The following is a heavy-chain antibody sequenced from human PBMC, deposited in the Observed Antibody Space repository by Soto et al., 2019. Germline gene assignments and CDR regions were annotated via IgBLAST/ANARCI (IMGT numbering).Heavy chain of an antibody. CDR1: GFTFSSYA. CDR2: ISSNGGST. J-gene: IGHJ4*02. Sequence: GSLRLSCASSGFTFSSYAMHWVRQAPGKGLEYVSAISSNGGSTYYANSVKGRFTISRDNSKNTLYLQMGSLRAEDMAVYYCARDSSGRGHFDYWGQGTLVTVSS. CDR3: ARDSSGRGHFDY. V-gene: IGHV3-64*01. D-gene: IGHD3-22*01.